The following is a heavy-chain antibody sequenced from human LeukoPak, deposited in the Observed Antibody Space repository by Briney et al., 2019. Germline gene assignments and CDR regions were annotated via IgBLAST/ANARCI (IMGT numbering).Heavy chain of an antibody. CDR3: ARLLNLAVAG. J-gene: IGHJ4*02. D-gene: IGHD6-19*01. V-gene: IGHV1-69*01. CDR2: IIPIFGTA. CDR1: GGTFSSYA. Sequence: GASVKVTCKASGGTFSSYAISWVRQAPGQGLEWMGGIIPIFGTANYAQKFQGRVTITADESTSTAYMELSSLRSEDTAVYYCARLLNLAVAGWGQGTLVTVSS.